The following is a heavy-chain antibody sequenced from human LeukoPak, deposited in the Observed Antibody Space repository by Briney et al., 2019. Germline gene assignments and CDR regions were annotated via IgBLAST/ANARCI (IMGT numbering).Heavy chain of an antibody. CDR1: GGSISSYY. CDR2: IYYSGST. Sequence: SETLSLTCTVSGGSISSYYWSWIRQPPGKGLEWIGYIYYSGSTNSKSSLKSRVTISVDTSKNQFSLKLSSVTAADTAVYYCARVVYSYGPSDYWGQGTLVTVSS. D-gene: IGHD5-18*01. V-gene: IGHV4-59*01. J-gene: IGHJ4*02. CDR3: ARVVYSYGPSDY.